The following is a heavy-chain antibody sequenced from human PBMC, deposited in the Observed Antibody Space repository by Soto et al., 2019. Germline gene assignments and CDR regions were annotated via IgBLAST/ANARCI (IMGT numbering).Heavy chain of an antibody. CDR1: GYTFTTFG. J-gene: IGHJ6*02. D-gene: IGHD2-8*01. Sequence: ASLKVSCKASGYTFTTFGISWVRQAPGQGLEWMGWISGYNGDTNYAQKFQGRVTMTVDTSTTTAFMELTSLTSDDRAVYYCAKNGQPPYYYYGMDVWG. CDR2: ISGYNGDT. CDR3: AKNGQPPYYYYGMDV. V-gene: IGHV1-18*01.